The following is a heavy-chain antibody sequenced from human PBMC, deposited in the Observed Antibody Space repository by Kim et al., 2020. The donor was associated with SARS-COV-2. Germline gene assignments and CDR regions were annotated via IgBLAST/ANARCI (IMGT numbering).Heavy chain of an antibody. V-gene: IGHV3-15*01. CDR1: GFTFSNAW. Sequence: GGSLRLSCAASGFTFSNAWMSWVRQAPGKGLEWVGRIKSKTDGGTTDYAAPVKGRFTISRDDSKNTLYLQMNSLKTEDTAVYYCTTMVRGVKLAYFDYWGQGTLVTVSS. CDR2: IKSKTDGGTT. J-gene: IGHJ4*02. D-gene: IGHD3-10*01. CDR3: TTMVRGVKLAYFDY.